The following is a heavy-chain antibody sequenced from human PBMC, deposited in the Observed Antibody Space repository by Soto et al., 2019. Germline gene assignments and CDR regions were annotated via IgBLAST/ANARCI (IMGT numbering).Heavy chain of an antibody. CDR3: AAPQGDYVWGSYRPPSIDY. V-gene: IGHV1-24*01. D-gene: IGHD3-16*02. CDR2: FDPEDGET. Sequence: ASVKVSCKVSGYTLTELSMHWVRQAPGKGLEWMGGFDPEDGETIYAQKFQGRVTMTEDTSTDTAYMELSSLRSEDTAVYYCAAPQGDYVWGSYRPPSIDYSGQGTLVTVST. J-gene: IGHJ4*02. CDR1: GYTLTELS.